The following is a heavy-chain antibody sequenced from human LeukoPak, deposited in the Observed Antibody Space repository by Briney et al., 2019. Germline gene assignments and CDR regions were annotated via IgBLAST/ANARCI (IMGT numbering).Heavy chain of an antibody. J-gene: IGHJ4*02. CDR1: GYTFTSYD. V-gene: IGHV1-8*01. D-gene: IGHD3-3*01. Sequence: AASVKVSCKASGYTFTSYDINWVRQATGQGLEWMGWMNPNSGNRGYAQKFQGRVTMTRNTFISTAYMELSSLRSEDTAVYYCARRTKRFLEWLPEYYFDYWGQGTLVTVSS. CDR2: MNPNSGNR. CDR3: ARRTKRFLEWLPEYYFDY.